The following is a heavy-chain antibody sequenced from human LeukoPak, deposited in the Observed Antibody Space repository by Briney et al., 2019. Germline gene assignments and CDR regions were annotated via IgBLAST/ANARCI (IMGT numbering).Heavy chain of an antibody. D-gene: IGHD3-22*01. CDR2: IIPIFGTA. V-gene: IGHV1-69*06. Sequence: SVKVSCKASGYTFTSYGISWVRQAPGQGLEWMGGIIPIFGTANYAQKFQGRVTITADKSTSTAYMELSSLRSEDTAVYYCARDFRNYYDSSVTFAAFDIWGPGTMVTVSS. CDR3: ARDFRNYYDSSVTFAAFDI. CDR1: GYTFTSYG. J-gene: IGHJ3*02.